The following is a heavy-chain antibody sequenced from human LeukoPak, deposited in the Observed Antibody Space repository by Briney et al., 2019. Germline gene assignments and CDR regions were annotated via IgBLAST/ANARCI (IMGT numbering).Heavy chain of an antibody. Sequence: PGGSLRLSCAASGFTFSRYWMHWVRQVPGKGLVWVSRVNPDGSSITYADSVKGRFTSSRDNAKNTQYLQMNRLRVEDTAVYYCGRGGSYGDYWGQGILVTVSS. CDR3: GRGGSYGDY. CDR1: GFTFSRYW. D-gene: IGHD3-16*01. CDR2: VNPDGSSI. V-gene: IGHV3-74*01. J-gene: IGHJ4*02.